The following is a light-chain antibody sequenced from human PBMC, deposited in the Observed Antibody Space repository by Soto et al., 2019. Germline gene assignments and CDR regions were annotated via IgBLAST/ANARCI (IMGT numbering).Light chain of an antibody. CDR1: RSDVGGYNY. J-gene: IGLJ2*01. Sequence: QSALTQPASVSGSPGQSITISCTGTRSDVGGYNYVSWYQQHLGKAPKLMIYDVSNRPSGVSNRFSGSKSGNTASLTISGLQAEDEADYYCSSYTSSSTLDVVFGGGTNLTVL. CDR2: DVS. V-gene: IGLV2-14*01. CDR3: SSYTSSSTLDVV.